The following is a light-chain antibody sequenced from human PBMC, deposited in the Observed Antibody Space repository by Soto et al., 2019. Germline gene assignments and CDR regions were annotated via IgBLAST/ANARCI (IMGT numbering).Light chain of an antibody. V-gene: IGLV1-47*02. J-gene: IGLJ1*01. Sequence: LTQPHSVSESPGKTVTISCTRSSGSIASNYVQWYQQLPGTAPKLLIYSNNQRPSGVPDRFSGSKSGTSASLAISGLRSEDEADYYCAAWDDSLSGYVFGTGTKLTVL. CDR1: SGSIASNY. CDR3: AAWDDSLSGYV. CDR2: SNN.